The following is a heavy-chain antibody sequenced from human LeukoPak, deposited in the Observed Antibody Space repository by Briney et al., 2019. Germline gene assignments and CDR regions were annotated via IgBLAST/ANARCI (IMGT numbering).Heavy chain of an antibody. D-gene: IGHD3-22*01. J-gene: IGHJ4*02. Sequence: PGESLKISCKGSGYSFTSYWISWVRQMPGKGLEWMGRIDPSDSYTNYSPSFQGHVTISADKSISTAYLQWSSLKASDTAMYYCAGNYYDSSGYYVYWYYWGQGTLVTVSS. CDR1: GYSFTSYW. V-gene: IGHV5-10-1*01. CDR3: AGNYYDSSGYYVYWYY. CDR2: IDPSDSYT.